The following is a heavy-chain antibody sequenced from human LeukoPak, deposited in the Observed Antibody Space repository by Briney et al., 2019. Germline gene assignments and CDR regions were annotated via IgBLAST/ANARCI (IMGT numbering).Heavy chain of an antibody. D-gene: IGHD3-22*01. CDR3: AAAYDSSGYYPY. CDR2: IYYSGST. V-gene: IGHV4-59*08. Sequence: SETLSLTCTVSGGSISSYYWSWIRQPPGEGLEWIGYIYYSGSTNYNPSLKSRVTISVDTSKNQFSLKLSSVTAADTAVYYCAAAYDSSGYYPYWGQGTLVTVSS. CDR1: GGSISSYY. J-gene: IGHJ4*02.